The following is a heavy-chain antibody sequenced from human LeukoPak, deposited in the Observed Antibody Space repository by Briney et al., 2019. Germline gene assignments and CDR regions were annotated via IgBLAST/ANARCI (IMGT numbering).Heavy chain of an antibody. Sequence: PSETLSLTCTVSGGSISSSSYYWGWIRQPPGKGLEWIGSIYYSGSTYYNPSLKSRVTISVDTSKNQFSLKLSSVTAADTAVYYCASPKDGYNGYFHYWGQGTLVTVSS. D-gene: IGHD5-24*01. CDR3: ASPKDGYNGYFHY. V-gene: IGHV4-39*07. J-gene: IGHJ4*02. CDR2: IYYSGST. CDR1: GGSISSSSYY.